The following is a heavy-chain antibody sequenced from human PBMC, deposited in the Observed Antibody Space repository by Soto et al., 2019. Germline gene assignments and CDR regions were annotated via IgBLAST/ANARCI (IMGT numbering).Heavy chain of an antibody. V-gene: IGHV4-34*01. CDR1: GGSFSGYY. D-gene: IGHD3-22*01. CDR3: ARATMIVVVITEGSWFDP. CDR2: INHSGST. J-gene: IGHJ5*02. Sequence: PSETLSLTCAVYGGSFSGYYWSWIRQPPGKGLEWIGEINHSGSTNYNPSLKSRVTISVDTSKNQFSLKLSSVTAADTAVYYCARATMIVVVITEGSWFDPWGRGTLVTVSS.